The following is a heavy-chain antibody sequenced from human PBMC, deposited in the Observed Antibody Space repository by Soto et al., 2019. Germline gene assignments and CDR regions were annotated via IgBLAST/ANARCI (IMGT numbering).Heavy chain of an antibody. CDR3: AGGVYDIPPGWFDP. CDR2: ISGSGGST. D-gene: IGHD3-9*01. V-gene: IGHV3-23*01. CDR1: GFTFSSYA. J-gene: IGHJ5*02. Sequence: PGGSLRLSCAASGFTFSSYAMSWVRQAPGKGLEWVSAISGSGGSTYYADSVRGRFTISRDNSKNTLYLQMNSLRAEDTAVYYCAGGVYDIPPGWFDPWGQGTLVTVSS.